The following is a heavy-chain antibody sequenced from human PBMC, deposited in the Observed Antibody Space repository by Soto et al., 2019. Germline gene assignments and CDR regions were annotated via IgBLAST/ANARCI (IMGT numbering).Heavy chain of an antibody. V-gene: IGHV4-59*11. Sequence: SETLSLTCTVSGGSISSHYWSWIRQPPGKGLEWIGYISYSGSTNYSPSLKSRVTISVDTSKDQFSLKLSSVTAADTAVYYCARAYYDFWSGSYYYYMDVWGKGTTVTVSS. J-gene: IGHJ6*03. D-gene: IGHD3-3*01. CDR2: ISYSGST. CDR1: GGSISSHY. CDR3: ARAYYDFWSGSYYYYMDV.